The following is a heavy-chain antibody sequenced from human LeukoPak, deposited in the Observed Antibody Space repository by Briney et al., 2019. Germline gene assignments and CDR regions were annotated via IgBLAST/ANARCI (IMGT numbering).Heavy chain of an antibody. D-gene: IGHD4-17*01. Sequence: ASVKVSCKASGYTFTGYYMNWLRQAPGQGLEWMGRINPNSGGTNYAQKFQGRVTMTRDTSISTAYMELSRLRSDDTAVYYCARDVHDYGDYSFDYWGQGTLVTVSS. CDR3: ARDVHDYGDYSFDY. V-gene: IGHV1-2*06. CDR1: GYTFTGYY. CDR2: INPNSGGT. J-gene: IGHJ4*02.